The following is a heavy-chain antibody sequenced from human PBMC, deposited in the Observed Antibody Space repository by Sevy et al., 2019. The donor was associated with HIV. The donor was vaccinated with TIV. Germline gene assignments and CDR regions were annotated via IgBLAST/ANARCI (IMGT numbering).Heavy chain of an antibody. J-gene: IGHJ4*02. D-gene: IGHD2-21*02. CDR3: ARLSSCGGDCYYFDY. Sequence: GGSLRLSCAASGFTFSHYALHWVRQAPGKGLEWVAIMSYVGNSENYADSVKGRFTISRDNSKNALYLQMNSLGAEDTAVYYCARLSSCGGDCYYFDYWGQGTLVTVSS. CDR1: GFTFSHYA. V-gene: IGHV3-30*04. CDR2: MSYVGNSE.